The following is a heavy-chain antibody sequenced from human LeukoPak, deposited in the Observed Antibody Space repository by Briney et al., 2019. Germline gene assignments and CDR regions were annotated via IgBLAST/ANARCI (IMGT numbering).Heavy chain of an antibody. V-gene: IGHV3-53*01. CDR2: IWSDGRT. J-gene: IGHJ4*02. CDR3: AREAHYYDSGGYYRPYYFDS. Sequence: QPGGSLRLSCAASGFIVSSNYMSWVRQAPGKGLEWVSVIWSDGRTSYADSAKGRFTISRDNSKNTLYPQMNSLRAEDTAVYYCAREAHYYDSGGYYRPYYFDSWGQGTLVSVSS. D-gene: IGHD3-22*01. CDR1: GFIVSSNY.